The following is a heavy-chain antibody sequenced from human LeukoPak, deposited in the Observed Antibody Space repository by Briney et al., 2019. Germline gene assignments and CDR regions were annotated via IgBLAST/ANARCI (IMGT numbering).Heavy chain of an antibody. D-gene: IGHD6-13*01. CDR2: VWYDGSNK. Sequence: PGGSLRLSCAASGFAFSRPGMHWVRQAPGKGLEWVAVVWYDGSNKHYADSVKGRFTISRDNSNNTLYLQMNSLRAEDTAVYYCARDPKYSNSWFFDYWGQGTLVTVSS. CDR3: ARDPKYSNSWFFDY. CDR1: GFAFSRPG. J-gene: IGHJ4*02. V-gene: IGHV3-33*01.